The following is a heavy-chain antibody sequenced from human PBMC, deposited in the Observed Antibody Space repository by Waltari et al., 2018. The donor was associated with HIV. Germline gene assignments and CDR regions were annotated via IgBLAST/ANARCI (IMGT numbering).Heavy chain of an antibody. D-gene: IGHD2-21*02. Sequence: EVQLLEFGGGLVQPGGSLRLSCVAFGFTFSSYPRGWVRQGPGKGLEWVSGLRGGGGDTYYAYSVKGRFTISRDNSESTLYLQMNSLRAEDTAVYYCAKAYCGGDCYLYYFDYWGQGTLVTVSS. CDR1: GFTFSSYP. J-gene: IGHJ4*02. CDR3: AKAYCGGDCYLYYFDY. V-gene: IGHV3-23*01. CDR2: LRGGGGDT.